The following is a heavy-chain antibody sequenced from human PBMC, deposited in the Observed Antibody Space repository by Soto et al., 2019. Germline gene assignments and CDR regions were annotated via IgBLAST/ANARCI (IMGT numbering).Heavy chain of an antibody. J-gene: IGHJ6*02. CDR2: IYYSGNT. CDR3: ARQEPAAMNYYGMDV. V-gene: IGHV4-39*01. Sequence: SETLSLTCTVSGGSISSSSYYWGWIRQPPGKGLEWIGSIYYSGNTSYNPSLKSRVTISVDTSKNQFSLKLSSVTAADTAVYYCARQEPAAMNYYGMDVWGQGTTVTVSS. CDR1: GGSISSSSYY. D-gene: IGHD2-2*01.